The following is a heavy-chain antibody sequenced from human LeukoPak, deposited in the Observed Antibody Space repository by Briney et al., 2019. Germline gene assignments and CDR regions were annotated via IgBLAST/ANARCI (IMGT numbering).Heavy chain of an antibody. CDR2: VSSNGGRT. CDR3: APYCSGVSCYLSDY. J-gene: IGHJ4*02. CDR1: GFTFGTYP. V-gene: IGHV3-64D*06. Sequence: PGGSLRLSCSASGFTFGTYPMQWVRQAPGKGLEYVSAVSSNGGRTYYADSVKGRFTISRDNSKNTLYLQMSSLRAEDTAMYYCAPYCSGVSCYLSDYWGQGTLVTVSS. D-gene: IGHD2-15*01.